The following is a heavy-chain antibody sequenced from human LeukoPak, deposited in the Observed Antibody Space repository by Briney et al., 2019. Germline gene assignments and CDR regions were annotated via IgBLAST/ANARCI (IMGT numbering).Heavy chain of an antibody. CDR2: IYHSGST. J-gene: IGHJ4*02. Sequence: SETLSLTCAVSGGSISSSNWWSWVRQPPGKGLEWIGEIYHSGSTNCNPSLKSRVTISVDKSRNQFSLKLSSVTAADTAVYYCARGGYFCSSTSCSPGLVDYWGQGTLVTVSS. CDR1: GGSISSSNW. V-gene: IGHV4-4*02. CDR3: ARGGYFCSSTSCSPGLVDY. D-gene: IGHD2-2*01.